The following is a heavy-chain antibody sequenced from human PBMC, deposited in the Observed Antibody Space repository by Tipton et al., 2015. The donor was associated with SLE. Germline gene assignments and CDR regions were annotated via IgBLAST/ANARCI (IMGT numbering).Heavy chain of an antibody. CDR3: AGDDYASGIT. V-gene: IGHV3-30*04. CDR2: ISYDGNND. D-gene: IGHD3-10*01. Sequence: SLRLSCAASGFTFSNYAIHWVRQAPGKGLEWVAVISYDGNNDFYADSVQGRFTIARDNAKNSLYLQMNSLRVEDTAVYFCAGDDYASGITWGQGTLVTVSS. CDR1: GFTFSNYA. J-gene: IGHJ5*02.